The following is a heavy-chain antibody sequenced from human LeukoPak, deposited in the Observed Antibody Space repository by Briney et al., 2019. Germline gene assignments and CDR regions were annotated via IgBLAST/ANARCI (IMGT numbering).Heavy chain of an antibody. CDR1: GFTFSSYG. Sequence: PGGSLRLSCAASGFTFSSYGMHWVRQAPGKGLEWVAFIRYDGSNKYYADSVKGRFTISRDNSKNTLYLQMNSLRAEDTAVYYCAKDRLLWFGELAPSADYWGQGTLVTVSS. V-gene: IGHV3-30*02. J-gene: IGHJ4*02. CDR2: IRYDGSNK. D-gene: IGHD3-10*01. CDR3: AKDRLLWFGELAPSADY.